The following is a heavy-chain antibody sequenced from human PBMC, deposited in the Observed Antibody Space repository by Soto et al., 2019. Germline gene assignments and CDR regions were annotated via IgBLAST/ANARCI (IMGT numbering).Heavy chain of an antibody. V-gene: IGHV5-51*01. CDR2: IYPGDSDT. D-gene: IGHD5-18*01. J-gene: IGHJ5*02. CDR3: ARSTARGGDTWIQLWYGGNWFDP. CDR1: GYSFTSYW. Sequence: GESLKISCKGSGYSFTSYWIGWVRQMPGKGLEWMGIIYPGDSDTRYSPSFQGQVTISADKSISTAYLQWSSLKASDTAMYYCARSTARGGDTWIQLWYGGNWFDPWGQGTLVTVSS.